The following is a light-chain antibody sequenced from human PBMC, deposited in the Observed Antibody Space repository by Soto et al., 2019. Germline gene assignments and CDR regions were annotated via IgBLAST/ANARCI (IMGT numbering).Light chain of an antibody. CDR3: QQYDNRLLIT. CDR1: QDISNY. CDR2: DAS. V-gene: IGKV1-33*01. J-gene: IGKJ5*01. Sequence: DIQMTQSPSSLSASVGDRVTITCQASQDISNYLNWYQQKPGKAPKLLIYDASNLETGVPSRFSGSGSGTDFTFTISILQPEDIATYYCQQYDNRLLITCGQGTRLEIK.